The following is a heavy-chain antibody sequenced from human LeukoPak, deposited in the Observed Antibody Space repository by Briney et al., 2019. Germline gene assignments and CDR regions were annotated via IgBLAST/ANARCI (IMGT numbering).Heavy chain of an antibody. D-gene: IGHD3-22*01. J-gene: IGHJ4*02. CDR1: GFTFSSYA. CDR2: ISGSGGST. Sequence: GGSLRLSCAASGFTFSSYAMSWVRQAPGKGLEWVSAISGSGGSTYYADSVKGRFTISRDNSKNTLYLQMNSLRAEDTAVYYCANYYDSSGYIPFFDYWGQGTLVTVSS. CDR3: ANYYDSSGYIPFFDY. V-gene: IGHV3-23*01.